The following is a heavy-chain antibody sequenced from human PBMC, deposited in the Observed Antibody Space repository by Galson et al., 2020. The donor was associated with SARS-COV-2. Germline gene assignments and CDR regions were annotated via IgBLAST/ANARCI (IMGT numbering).Heavy chain of an antibody. D-gene: IGHD3-10*01. J-gene: IGHJ4*02. CDR2: IYWDDDK. V-gene: IGHV2-5*02. CDR3: AHHIWFGELLYFDY. CDR1: VFSLSTSGVG. Sequence: KMSGPTLVKPTQTLTLTCTFSVFSLSTSGVGVGWIRQPPGKALEWLALIYWDDDKRYSPSLKSRLTITKDTSKNQVVLTMTNMDPVDTATYYCAHHIWFGELLYFDYWGQGTLVTVSS.